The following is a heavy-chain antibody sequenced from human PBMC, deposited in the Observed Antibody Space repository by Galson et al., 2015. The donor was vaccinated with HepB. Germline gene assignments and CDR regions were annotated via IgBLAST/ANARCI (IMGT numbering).Heavy chain of an antibody. CDR2: ISNDGSNK. CDR1: GFTFSNYG. J-gene: IGHJ6*02. Sequence: SLRLSCAASGFTFSNYGMHWVRQAPGKGLEWVAVISNDGSNKYYADPVKGRFTISRDNSKNTLYLQMNSLRAEDTAVYYCAKDRSYYGGYYGMDVWGQGTTVTVSS. CDR3: AKDRSYYGGYYGMDV. D-gene: IGHD1-26*01. V-gene: IGHV3-30*18.